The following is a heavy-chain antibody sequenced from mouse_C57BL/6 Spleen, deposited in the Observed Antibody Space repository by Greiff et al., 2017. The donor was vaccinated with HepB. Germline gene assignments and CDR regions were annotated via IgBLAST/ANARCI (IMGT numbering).Heavy chain of an antibody. CDR1: GYTFTSYW. CDR3: AREGRQLRRGNSPWFAD. V-gene: IGHV1-53*01. Sequence: QVQLQQPGTELVKPGASVKLSCKASGYTFTSYWMHWVKQRPGQGLEWIGNINPSNGGTNYNEKFKSKATLTVDKSSSTAYMQLSSLTSEDSAVYYCAREGRQLRRGNSPWFADWGQGTLVTVSA. J-gene: IGHJ3*01. CDR2: INPSNGGT. D-gene: IGHD3-2*02.